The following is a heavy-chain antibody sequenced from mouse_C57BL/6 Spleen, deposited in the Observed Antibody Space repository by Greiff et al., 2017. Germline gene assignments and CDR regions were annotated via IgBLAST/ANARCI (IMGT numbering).Heavy chain of an antibody. D-gene: IGHD1-2*01. J-gene: IGHJ2*01. Sequence: QVQLQQPGAELVKPGASVKMSCKASGYTFTSYWITWVKQRPGQGLEWIGDIYPGSGSTNYNEKFKSKATLTVDTSSSTAYMQLSSLTSEDSAVYYCARSKRITTAFDYWGQGTTLTVSS. CDR1: GYTFTSYW. CDR2: IYPGSGST. V-gene: IGHV1-55*01. CDR3: ARSKRITTAFDY.